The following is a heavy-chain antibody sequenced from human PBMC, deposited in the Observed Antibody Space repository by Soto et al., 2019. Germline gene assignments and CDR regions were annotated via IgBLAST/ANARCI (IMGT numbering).Heavy chain of an antibody. CDR3: ARGKDYYDSSGPPNWYFAL. CDR2: IYHSGST. CDR1: GGSISSGGYS. J-gene: IGHJ2*01. V-gene: IGHV4-30-2*01. Sequence: QLQLQESGSGLVKPSQTLSLTCAVSGGSISSGGYSWSWIRQPPGKGLEWIGYIYHSGSTYYNPSLKRRVTISVDRAKNQFSLKLSSVTAAHTAVYYCARGKDYYDSSGPPNWYFALWGRGPLVTVSS. D-gene: IGHD3-22*01.